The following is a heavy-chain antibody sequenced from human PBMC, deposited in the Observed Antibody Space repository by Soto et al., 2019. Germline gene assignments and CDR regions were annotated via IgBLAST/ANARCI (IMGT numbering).Heavy chain of an antibody. J-gene: IGHJ4*02. CDR1: GLTFRNHA. V-gene: IGHV3-23*01. Sequence: EVQLLESGGGLVQPGGSLRLSCAVSGLTFRNHAMSWVRQAPGKGLEWVSTIAPIGYSTHYAGSVEGRFTISRDDSKSTLDLQINSLRADDTDVYDCVTRVSPHFDYWGQGTQVSVSS. CDR3: VTRVSPHFDY. D-gene: IGHD2-8*01. CDR2: IAPIGYST.